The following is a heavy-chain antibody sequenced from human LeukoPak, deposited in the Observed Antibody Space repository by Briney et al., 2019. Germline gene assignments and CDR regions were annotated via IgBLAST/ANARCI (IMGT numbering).Heavy chain of an antibody. CDR1: GFTFSSYW. V-gene: IGHV3-7*01. J-gene: IGHJ4*02. Sequence: HHGGSLRLSCAASGFTFSSYWMSWVRQAPGKGLEWVANIKQDGSEKYYVDSVKGRFTISRDNAKNSLYLQMNSLRAEDTAVYYCAREGGLRGVTTQSPFDYWGQGTLVTVSS. D-gene: IGHD4-17*01. CDR2: IKQDGSEK. CDR3: AREGGLRGVTTQSPFDY.